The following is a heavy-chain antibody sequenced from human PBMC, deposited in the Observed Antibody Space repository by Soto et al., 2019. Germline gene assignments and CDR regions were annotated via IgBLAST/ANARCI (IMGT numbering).Heavy chain of an antibody. CDR2: IYYSGST. J-gene: IGHJ4*02. CDR1: GGSISSSSYY. D-gene: IGHD2-8*01. Sequence: SETLSLTCTVSGGSISSSSYYWGWIRQLPGKGLEWIGYIYYSGSTNYNPSLKSRVTISVDTSKNQFSLKLSSVTAADTAVYYCARVYAYYFDYWGQGTLVTVSS. V-gene: IGHV4-61*05. CDR3: ARVYAYYFDY.